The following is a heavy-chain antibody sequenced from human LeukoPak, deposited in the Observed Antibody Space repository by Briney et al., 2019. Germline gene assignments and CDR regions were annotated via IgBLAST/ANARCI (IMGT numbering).Heavy chain of an antibody. CDR2: ISGSGGST. CDR3: TAQLYDYVWGSYRDFDY. Sequence: GGSLRLSCAASGFTFSGYAMSWVRQAPGKGLEWVSAISGSGGSTYYADSVKGRFTISRDNSKNTLYLQMNSLRAEGTAVYYCTAQLYDYVWGSYRDFDYWGQGTLVTVSS. V-gene: IGHV3-23*01. J-gene: IGHJ4*02. CDR1: GFTFSGYA. D-gene: IGHD3-16*02.